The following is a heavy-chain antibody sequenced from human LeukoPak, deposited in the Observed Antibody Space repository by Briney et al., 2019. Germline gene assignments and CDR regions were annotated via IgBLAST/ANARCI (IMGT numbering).Heavy chain of an antibody. CDR2: INHSGST. J-gene: IGHJ4*02. CDR3: ARRGIAALSGYFDY. Sequence: SETLSLTCAVYGGSFSGYYWSWIRQPPGKGLEWIGEINHSGSTNYNPSLKSRVTISVDTSKNQFSLKLSSVTAADTAVYYCARRGIAALSGYFDYWGQGTLVTVSS. V-gene: IGHV4-34*01. CDR1: GGSFSGYY. D-gene: IGHD6-13*01.